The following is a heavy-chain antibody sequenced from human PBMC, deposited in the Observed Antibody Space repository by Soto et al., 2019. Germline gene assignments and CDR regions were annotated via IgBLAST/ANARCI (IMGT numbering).Heavy chain of an antibody. CDR3: ATEELCGADCYFFKH. D-gene: IGHD2-21*02. CDR2: ISGSNNNI. CDR1: GFNLRNYE. V-gene: IGHV3-48*03. J-gene: IGHJ4*02. Sequence: EVQLLETGGGSVHVGGSLRLCCAVSGFNLRNYEMNWVRQVPGKGLEWISKISGSNNNIYYADSVQGRFTISRDNANNVLFLQMNSLRDEDTATYHCATEELCGADCYFFKHWGQGTLVTVSS.